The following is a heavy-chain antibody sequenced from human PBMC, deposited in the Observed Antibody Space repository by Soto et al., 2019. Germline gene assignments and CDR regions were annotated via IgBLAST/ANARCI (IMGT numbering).Heavy chain of an antibody. CDR1: GGSFIDYY. D-gene: IGHD5-12*01. J-gene: IGHJ4*02. V-gene: IGHV4-34*01. Sequence: SETLPLTCAVYGGSFIDYYWSWILQPPGKGLEWIGEINHSGSTNYNPSLKSRVTISVDTSKSQFSLKLSSVTAADTAVYYCASVAIGGLKNWGQGTLVTVSS. CDR2: INHSGST. CDR3: ASVAIGGLKN.